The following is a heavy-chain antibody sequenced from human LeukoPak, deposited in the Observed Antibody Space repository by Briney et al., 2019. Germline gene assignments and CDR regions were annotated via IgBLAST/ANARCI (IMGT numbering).Heavy chain of an antibody. CDR1: GFTFSTYS. V-gene: IGHV3-21*05. J-gene: IGHJ4*02. Sequence: PGGSLRLSCAASGFTFSTYSMNCVRQAPGQGLEWVSYIRGSSSFIFSAASVTGRFTISRDNARNSLYLQMNSLRAEDTAVYYCARHYNSGSPDSWGQGTLVTVSS. D-gene: IGHD3-10*01. CDR2: IRGSSSFI. CDR3: ARHYNSGSPDS.